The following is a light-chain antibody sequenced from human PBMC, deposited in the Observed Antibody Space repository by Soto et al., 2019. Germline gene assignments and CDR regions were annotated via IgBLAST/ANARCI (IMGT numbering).Light chain of an antibody. CDR1: SSDVGSYDH. V-gene: IGLV2-14*01. CDR2: EVS. CDR3: ISYTASSTSYV. J-gene: IGLJ1*01. Sequence: QSALTQPASVSGSPGQSITISCSGTSSDVGSYDHVAWYQQFPGKTPKLMIYEVSNRPSGVSSRFSGSKSGNTASLTISGLQAEDEADYYCISYTASSTSYVFGSGAKVTLL.